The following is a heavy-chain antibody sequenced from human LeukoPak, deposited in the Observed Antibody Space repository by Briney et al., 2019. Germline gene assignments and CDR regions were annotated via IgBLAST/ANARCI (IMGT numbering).Heavy chain of an antibody. CDR1: GFSFSDSV. CDR3: AKAASSSWPSYYYGMDV. V-gene: IGHV3-30*04. J-gene: IGHJ6*02. CDR2: ISHDVKTT. Sequence: GKSLRLSCVASGFSFSDSVIHWVRQAPGKGLEWVAVISHDVKTTYYADSAKGRFTISRDNSRNTVYLQMSSLRVDDTAVYYCAKAASSSWPSYYYGMDVWGQGTTVTVSS. D-gene: IGHD6-13*01.